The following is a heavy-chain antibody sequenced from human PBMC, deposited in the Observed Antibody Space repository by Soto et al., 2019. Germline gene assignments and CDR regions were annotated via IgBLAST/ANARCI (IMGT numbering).Heavy chain of an antibody. CDR3: ARSRDGYSFYFYYGMDG. J-gene: IGHJ6*02. CDR2: ILHDGSAE. V-gene: IGHV3-30*03. Sequence: QVQLVESGGGVVQPGRSLRLSCAASGFTFTSYDMRWVRQAPGKGLEWMALILHDGSAEYYADSVKGRFTISRDNSKNTLYLQMNSLRAEDTAVYYCARSRDGYSFYFYYGMDGWGQGTTVTVSS. CDR1: GFTFTSYD. D-gene: IGHD4-4*01.